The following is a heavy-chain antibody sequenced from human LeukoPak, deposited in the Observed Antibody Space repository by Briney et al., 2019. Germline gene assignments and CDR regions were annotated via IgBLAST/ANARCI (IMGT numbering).Heavy chain of an antibody. CDR2: ISWNSGSI. Sequence: PGRSLRLSCAASGFTFDDYAMHWVRQAPGKGLEWVSGISWNSGSIGYADSVKGRFTISRDNAKNSLYLQMNSLRAEDTALYYCAKDSGYDVYNWFDPWGQGTLVTVSS. CDR1: GFTFDDYA. J-gene: IGHJ5*02. CDR3: AKDSGYDVYNWFDP. D-gene: IGHD5-12*01. V-gene: IGHV3-9*01.